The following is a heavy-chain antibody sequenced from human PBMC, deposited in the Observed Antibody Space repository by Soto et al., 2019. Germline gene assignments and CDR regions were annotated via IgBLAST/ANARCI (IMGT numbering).Heavy chain of an antibody. D-gene: IGHD3-22*01. CDR3: AKDRVPNYSSGYYSILTDS. CDR1: GFTFSKYA. J-gene: IGHJ4*02. CDR2: ISYNGGGT. V-gene: IGHV3-23*01. Sequence: HPGGSLRLSCAVSGFTFSKYAMTWARQAPGKGLEWVSAISYNGGGTYYVDSVKGRFTVSRDNSKNTLYLQMHSLRAEDTAVYYCAKDRVPNYSSGYYSILTDSWGQGTVVTVSS.